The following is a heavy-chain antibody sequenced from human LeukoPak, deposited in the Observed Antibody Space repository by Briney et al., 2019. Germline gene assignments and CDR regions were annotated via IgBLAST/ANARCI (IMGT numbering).Heavy chain of an antibody. J-gene: IGHJ6*02. Sequence: SETLSLTCTVSGGSISSSSYYWGWIRQPPGKGLEWIGYIYYSGSTYYNPSLKSRVTISVDTSKNQFSLKLSSVTAADTAVYYCARDSGSYGDYFYYGMDVWGQGTTVTVSS. V-gene: IGHV4-30-4*08. CDR1: GGSISSSSYY. D-gene: IGHD1-26*01. CDR2: IYYSGST. CDR3: ARDSGSYGDYFYYGMDV.